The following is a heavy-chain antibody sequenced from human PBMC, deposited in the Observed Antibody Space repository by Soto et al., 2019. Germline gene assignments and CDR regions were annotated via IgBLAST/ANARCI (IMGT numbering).Heavy chain of an antibody. CDR2: IIPILGTA. CDR1: GGTFSSYA. Sequence: QVQLVQSGAEVKKPGSSVKVSCKASGGTFSSYAISWVRQAPGQGLEWMGGIIPILGTANYAQKFQGRVTSTADESTSTAYMELSSLRSEDTAVYYCARTLGGYYDFWSGYLPSDARFKRDYGMDVWGQGTTVTVSS. CDR3: ARTLGGYYDFWSGYLPSDARFKRDYGMDV. D-gene: IGHD3-3*01. V-gene: IGHV1-69*01. J-gene: IGHJ6*02.